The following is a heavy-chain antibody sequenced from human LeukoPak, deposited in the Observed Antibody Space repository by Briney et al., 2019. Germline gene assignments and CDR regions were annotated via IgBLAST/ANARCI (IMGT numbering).Heavy chain of an antibody. D-gene: IGHD3-3*01. J-gene: IGHJ3*02. CDR2: IYYSGST. V-gene: IGHV4-30-4*08. Sequence: SQTLSLTCTVSGGSISSGDYYWSWIRQPPGKGLEWIGYIYYSGSTYYNPSLKSRVTISVDTSKNQFSLKLSSVTAADTAVYYCARDLYYDFWSGDDAFDIRGQGTMVTVSS. CDR3: ARDLYYDFWSGDDAFDI. CDR1: GGSISSGDYY.